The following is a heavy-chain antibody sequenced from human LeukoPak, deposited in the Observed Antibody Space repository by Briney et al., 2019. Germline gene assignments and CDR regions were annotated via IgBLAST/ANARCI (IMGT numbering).Heavy chain of an antibody. J-gene: IGHJ5*02. CDR3: ALRYCSGGSCFDP. Sequence: PGGSLRLSCAASGFTFSSYSMNWVRQAPGKGLEWVSSISSSSSYIYYADSVKGRFTISRDNAKNSLYLQMNSLRAEDTAVYYCALRYCSGGSCFDPWGQGTLVTVSS. CDR2: ISSSSSYI. CDR1: GFTFSSYS. V-gene: IGHV3-21*04. D-gene: IGHD2-15*01.